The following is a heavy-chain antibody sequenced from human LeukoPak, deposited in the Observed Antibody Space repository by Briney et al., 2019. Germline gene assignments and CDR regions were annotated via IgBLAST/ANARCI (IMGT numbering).Heavy chain of an antibody. CDR3: ARGTLKAAATDFDY. Sequence: GGSLRLSCAASGFTFDDYGMSWVRHAPGKGLEWVSGINWNGGSTGYADPVKGRFTISRDNAKNSLYLQMNSLRAEDTALYYCARGTLKAAATDFDYWGQGTLVTVSS. V-gene: IGHV3-20*04. J-gene: IGHJ4*02. D-gene: IGHD6-13*01. CDR1: GFTFDDYG. CDR2: INWNGGST.